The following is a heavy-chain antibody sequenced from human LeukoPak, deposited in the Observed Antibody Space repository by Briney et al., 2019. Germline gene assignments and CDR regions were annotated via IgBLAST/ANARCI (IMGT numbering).Heavy chain of an antibody. Sequence: SETLSLTCTVSGGSISSSSYYWGWIRQPPGKGLEWIGYIYYSGCTSYNPSLKSRVTISVDTSKNQFSLKLSSVTAADTAVYYCARHTGYCSGGSCYFLDHWGQGTLVTVSS. CDR2: IYYSGCT. J-gene: IGHJ4*02. CDR1: GGSISSSSYY. CDR3: ARHTGYCSGGSCYFLDH. V-gene: IGHV4-61*05. D-gene: IGHD2-15*01.